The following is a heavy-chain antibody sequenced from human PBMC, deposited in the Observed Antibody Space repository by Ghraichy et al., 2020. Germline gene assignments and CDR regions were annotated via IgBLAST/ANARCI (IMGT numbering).Heavy chain of an antibody. CDR2: ISSSSSYI. Sequence: GGSLRLSCAASGFTFSSYSMNWVRQAPGKGLEWVSSISSSSSYIYYADSVKGRFTISRDNAKNSLYLQMNSLRAEDTAVYYCAIHNWNDEVPFDYWGQGTLVTVSS. CDR3: AIHNWNDEVPFDY. J-gene: IGHJ4*02. CDR1: GFTFSSYS. D-gene: IGHD1-20*01. V-gene: IGHV3-21*01.